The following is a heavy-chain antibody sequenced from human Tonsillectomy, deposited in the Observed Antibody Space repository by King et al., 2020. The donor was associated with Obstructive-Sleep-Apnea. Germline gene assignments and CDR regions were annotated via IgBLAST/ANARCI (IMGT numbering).Heavy chain of an antibody. D-gene: IGHD3-10*01. J-gene: IGHJ4*02. Sequence: VQLQQWGTGLLKPSETLSLTCAVYGGSFSGYQWSWVRQPPGKGREWLGEVNHSGSTNYNPSLKSRVTISVDTSKTQFSLKLSSVTAADTAVYYCARGVPGDWGQGSLVTVSS. V-gene: IGHV4-34*01. CDR1: GGSFSGYQ. CDR2: VNHSGST. CDR3: ARGVPGD.